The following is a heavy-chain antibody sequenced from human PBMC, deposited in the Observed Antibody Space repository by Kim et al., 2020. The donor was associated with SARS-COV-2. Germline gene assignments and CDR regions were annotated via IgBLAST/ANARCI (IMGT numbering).Heavy chain of an antibody. V-gene: IGHV1-46*02. Sequence: ASVKVSCKASGFNFNGYFIHWVRQAPGQGLEWIGIINPRGDKRTYTQTLQGRLTLTRDTSTSTVYMELSSLASDDTAVYYCAREVRTGVGASNYWGQGTLVTVSS. J-gene: IGHJ4*02. CDR3: AREVRTGVGASNY. CDR2: INPRGDKR. D-gene: IGHD1-26*01. CDR1: GFNFNGYF.